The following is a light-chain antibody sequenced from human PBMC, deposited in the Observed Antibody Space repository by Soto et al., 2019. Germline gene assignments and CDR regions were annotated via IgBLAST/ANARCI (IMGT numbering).Light chain of an antibody. CDR3: QSYDSSLSGSLV. J-gene: IGLJ2*01. V-gene: IGLV1-40*01. CDR2: GNS. CDR1: SSNIGAGYD. Sequence: HSVLTQPPSVSGAPGQRVTISCTGSSSNIGAGYDVHWYQQLPGTAPKLLIYGNSNRPSGVPDRFSGSKSGTSASLAITGLQAEDEADYYCQSYDSSLSGSLVFGGGTKLTVL.